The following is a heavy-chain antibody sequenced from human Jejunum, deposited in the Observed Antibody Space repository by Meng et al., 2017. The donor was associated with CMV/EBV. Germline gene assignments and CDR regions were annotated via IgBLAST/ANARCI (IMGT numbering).Heavy chain of an antibody. Sequence: QVQLSQWGAGLLKPSGTLSLTCAVYGWSFSGYYWNWIRQPPGKGLEWIGEINHRGTTNYNPSLKSRVTISVDTSKNQFSLKLSSVTAADTAVYYCAVDIVPAMGPGTPLTTNYWGQGTLVTVSS. CDR3: AVDIVPAMGPGTPLTTNY. J-gene: IGHJ4*02. D-gene: IGHD5-12*01. CDR2: INHRGTT. CDR1: GWSFSGYY. V-gene: IGHV4-34*01.